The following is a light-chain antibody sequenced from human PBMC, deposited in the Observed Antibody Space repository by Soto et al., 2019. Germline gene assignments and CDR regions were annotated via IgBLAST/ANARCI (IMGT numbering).Light chain of an antibody. CDR3: QQYYSYSYT. CDR1: QGISSY. CDR2: AAS. J-gene: IGKJ5*01. Sequence: AIRMTQSPSSFSASTGDRVTITCRASQGISSYLAWYQQKPGKAPKLLIYAASTLQSGVPSRFSDSGSGTDFTLTISCLQSEDFPTYYCQQYYSYSYTFGPGTRLEI. V-gene: IGKV1-8*01.